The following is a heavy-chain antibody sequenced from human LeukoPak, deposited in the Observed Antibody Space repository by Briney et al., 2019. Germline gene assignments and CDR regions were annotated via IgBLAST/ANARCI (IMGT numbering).Heavy chain of an antibody. J-gene: IGHJ3*02. V-gene: IGHV3-48*01. CDR1: GFTFSSYS. Sequence: GGSLRLSCAASGFTFSSYSMNWVRQAPGKGLEWVSYISSSSSTIYYADSVKGRFTISRDNAKNSLYLQMNSLRADDTAVYYCARHGPYYDFWSGYSGAFDIWGQGTMVTVSS. CDR3: ARHGPYYDFWSGYSGAFDI. D-gene: IGHD3-3*01. CDR2: ISSSSSTI.